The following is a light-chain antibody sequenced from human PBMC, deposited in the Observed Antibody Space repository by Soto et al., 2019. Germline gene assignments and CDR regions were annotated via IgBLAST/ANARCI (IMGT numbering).Light chain of an antibody. CDR3: QSSDSRLNV. V-gene: IGLV1-40*01. Sequence: QSALTQPPSVSGAPGQRVTISCTGSSSNIGAGYDVHWYQQLPGTAPKLLIYGNSNRPSGVPDRFSGSKSGTSASLAITGLQAEDEADYYCQSSDSRLNVFGTGTKVTVL. CDR1: SSNIGAGYD. J-gene: IGLJ1*01. CDR2: GNS.